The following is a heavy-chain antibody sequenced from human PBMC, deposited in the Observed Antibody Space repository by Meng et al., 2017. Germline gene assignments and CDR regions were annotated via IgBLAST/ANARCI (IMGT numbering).Heavy chain of an antibody. CDR3: ARGVVYAISYFDY. J-gene: IGHJ4*02. CDR1: VDSGSSNSAA. D-gene: IGHD2-8*02. CDR2: TYYRSKWYN. V-gene: IGHV6-1*01. Sequence: VRPKRSGPRLVTPTQTTSLTCAISVDSGSSNSAAWNWIRQSPSRGLEWLGRTYYRSKWYNDYAVSVKSRTTINPDTSKNQFSLQLNSVTPEDTAVYYCARGVVYAISYFDYWGQGTLVTVSS.